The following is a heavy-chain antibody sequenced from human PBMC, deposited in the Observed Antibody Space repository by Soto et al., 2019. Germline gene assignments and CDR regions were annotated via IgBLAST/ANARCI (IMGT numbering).Heavy chain of an antibody. D-gene: IGHD2-8*01. CDR2: ISYDGSNK. Sequence: GGSLRLSCAASGFTFSSYAMHWVRQAPGKGLEWVAVISYDGSNKYYADSVKGRFTISRDNSKNTLYLQMNSLRAEDTAVYYCARDVCTNGVCYFDYWGQGTLVTV. CDR3: ARDVCTNGVCYFDY. J-gene: IGHJ4*02. CDR1: GFTFSSYA. V-gene: IGHV3-30-3*01.